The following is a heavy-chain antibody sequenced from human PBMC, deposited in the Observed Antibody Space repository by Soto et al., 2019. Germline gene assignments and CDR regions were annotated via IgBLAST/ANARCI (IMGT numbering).Heavy chain of an antibody. J-gene: IGHJ4*02. Sequence: GGSLRLSCAGSGFTFNIYWMHWVRQVPGKGPVWVARIYNDGTYADYADSVKGRFTISRDNAKDTLYLQMNDLRAEDSALYHCTRGPRATSAGTSAHWGQGTLVTVSS. CDR3: TRGPRATSAGTSAH. D-gene: IGHD6-13*01. V-gene: IGHV3-74*01. CDR2: IYNDGTYA. CDR1: GFTFNIYW.